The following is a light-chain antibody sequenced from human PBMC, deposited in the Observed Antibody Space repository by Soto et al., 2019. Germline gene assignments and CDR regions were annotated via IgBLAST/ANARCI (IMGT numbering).Light chain of an antibody. V-gene: IGKV1-27*01. Sequence: PIPQSPSSLYASIGDRVTSTCRATEGINNYLAWFQQKPGKVPKLLIYAASTLQSGVPSRFRGSGSGTHFTLTISSLQPDDVATYYCQKYNSGGPLTFGGGTKVDI. CDR1: EGINNY. CDR2: AAS. CDR3: QKYNSGGPLT. J-gene: IGKJ4*01.